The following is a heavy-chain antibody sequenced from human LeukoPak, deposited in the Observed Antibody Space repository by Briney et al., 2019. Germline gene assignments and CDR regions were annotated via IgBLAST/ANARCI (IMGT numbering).Heavy chain of an antibody. J-gene: IGHJ4*02. V-gene: IGHV3-7*01. D-gene: IGHD6-13*01. CDR2: IKQDGSEK. CDR3: ARDSAGNDY. Sequence: GGSLRLSCAASGFTFSTYWMSWVRQAPGKGLEWVANIKQDGSEKYYVDSVKGRFTLSRDNAKNSLYLQMNSLRAEDTAMYYCARDSAGNDYWGQGTLITVSS. CDR1: GFTFSTYW.